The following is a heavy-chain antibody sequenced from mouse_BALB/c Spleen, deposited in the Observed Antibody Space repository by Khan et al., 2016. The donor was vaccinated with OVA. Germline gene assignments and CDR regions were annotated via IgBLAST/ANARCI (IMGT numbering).Heavy chain of an antibody. J-gene: IGHJ4*01. Sequence: EVQLQESGPGLVKPSQSLSLTCTVTGYSITSNYAWNWIRQFPGNKLEWMGYISYSGSTSYNPSLKSRISITRDTSKNQFFLQLNSVTTEDTATYYCPRGNYYGYAMDYWGQGTSVTVSS. CDR3: PRGNYYGYAMDY. CDR2: ISYSGST. CDR1: GYSITSNYA. D-gene: IGHD1-1*01. V-gene: IGHV3-2*02.